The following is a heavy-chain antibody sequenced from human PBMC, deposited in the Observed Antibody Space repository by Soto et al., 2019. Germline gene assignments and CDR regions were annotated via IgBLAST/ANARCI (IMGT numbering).Heavy chain of an antibody. Sequence: GASVKVSCTASGGTFSIYAISWVRQAPGQGLEWMGGIIPIFGTANYAQKFQGRVTITADESTSTAYMELSSLRSEDTAVYYCAKDFRSVNRYYYDSRTQDYWGQGTLVTVSS. V-gene: IGHV1-69*13. CDR2: IIPIFGTA. CDR1: GGTFSIYA. CDR3: AKDFRSVNRYYYDSRTQDY. D-gene: IGHD3-22*01. J-gene: IGHJ4*02.